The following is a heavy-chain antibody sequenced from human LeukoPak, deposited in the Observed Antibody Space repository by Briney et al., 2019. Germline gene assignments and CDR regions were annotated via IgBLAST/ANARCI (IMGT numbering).Heavy chain of an antibody. CDR2: ISSSSSYI. Sequence: SGGSLRLSCAASGFSFSSYSMNWVRQAPGKGLEWVSSISSSSSYIYYADSVKGRFTISRDNAKNSLYLQMNSLRAEDTAVYYCARDSAYSSSWYWPPTGDRNWFDPWGQGTLVTVSS. D-gene: IGHD6-13*01. CDR3: ARDSAYSSSWYWPPTGDRNWFDP. J-gene: IGHJ5*02. V-gene: IGHV3-21*01. CDR1: GFSFSSYS.